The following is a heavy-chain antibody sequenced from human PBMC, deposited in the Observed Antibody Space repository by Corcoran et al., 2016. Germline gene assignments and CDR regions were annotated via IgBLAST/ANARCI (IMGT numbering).Heavy chain of an antibody. V-gene: IGHV1-69*01. D-gene: IGHD3-9*01. CDR1: GGTFSSYA. CDR2: IIPIFGTA. J-gene: IGHJ4*02. CDR3: ASGLGYYDILTGYYKEGYYFDY. Sequence: QVQLVQSGAEVKKPGSSVKVSCKASGGTFSSYAISWVRQAPGQGLEWMGGIIPIFGTANYAQKFQGRVTITADESTSTAYMELSSLRSEDTALYYCASGLGYYDILTGYYKEGYYFDYWGQGTVVTVSS.